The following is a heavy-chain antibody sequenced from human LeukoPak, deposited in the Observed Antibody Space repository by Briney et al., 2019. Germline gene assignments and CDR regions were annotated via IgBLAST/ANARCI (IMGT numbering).Heavy chain of an antibody. Sequence: PGGSLRLSCAASGFTFSNYWMNWVRQAPGKGLEWVANINQDGSEKYYVDSMKGRFTTSRDNARNSLYLQMNSLRAEDTAVYYCARGDYYGSGSYDYWGQGTLVTVSS. CDR3: ARGDYYGSGSYDY. V-gene: IGHV3-7*01. CDR1: GFTFSNYW. D-gene: IGHD3-10*01. J-gene: IGHJ4*02. CDR2: INQDGSEK.